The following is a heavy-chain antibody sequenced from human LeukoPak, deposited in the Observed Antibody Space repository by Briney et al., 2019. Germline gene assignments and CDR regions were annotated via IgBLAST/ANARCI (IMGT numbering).Heavy chain of an antibody. D-gene: IGHD2-15*01. Sequence: GGSLTLSCAVSGFTFSSYAMSWVRQAPGKGREWVGAISGGGGSTYYTDSVKGRFTISRDNSRNTLYLQMNSLRAEDTAVYYCAKDLTSGGSLFDYWGQGTLVTVSS. CDR1: GFTFSSYA. J-gene: IGHJ4*02. V-gene: IGHV3-23*01. CDR3: AKDLTSGGSLFDY. CDR2: ISGGGGST.